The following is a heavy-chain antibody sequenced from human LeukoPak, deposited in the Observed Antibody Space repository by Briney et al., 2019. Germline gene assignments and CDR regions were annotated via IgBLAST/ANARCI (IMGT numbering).Heavy chain of an antibody. J-gene: IGHJ4*02. D-gene: IGHD2/OR15-2a*01. CDR3: AAQILLCHYY. V-gene: IGHV4-38-2*02. Sequence: SETLSLTCTVSGYSISSGYYWGWIRQPPGKGLEWIGSIYHSGSTYYNPSLKSRVTISVDTSKNQFSLKLTSVTAADTAVYYCAAQILLCHYYWGQGALVTVSS. CDR1: GYSISSGYY. CDR2: IYHSGST.